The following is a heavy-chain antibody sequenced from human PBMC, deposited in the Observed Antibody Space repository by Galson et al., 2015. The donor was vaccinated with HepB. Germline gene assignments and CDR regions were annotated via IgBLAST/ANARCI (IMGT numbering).Heavy chain of an antibody. CDR2: ISGSGGST. D-gene: IGHD5-12*01. Sequence: SLRLSCAASGFIFSNYAMSWVRQAPGKGLEWVSTISGSGGSTYYADSVKGRFTISRDNSKNTLHLQMNSLRAEDTAVYYCAKDLGYSYSEAQYWGQGTLVTVSS. CDR3: AKDLGYSYSEAQY. V-gene: IGHV3-23*01. CDR1: GFIFSNYA. J-gene: IGHJ4*02.